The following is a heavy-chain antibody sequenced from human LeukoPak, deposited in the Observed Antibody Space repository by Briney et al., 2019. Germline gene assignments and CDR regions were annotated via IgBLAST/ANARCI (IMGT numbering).Heavy chain of an antibody. CDR2: ISYDGSNK. CDR3: ASPIAAAVDY. CDR1: GFTFSSYG. J-gene: IGHJ4*02. D-gene: IGHD6-13*01. Sequence: GGSLRLSCAASGFTFSSYGMHWVRQAPGKGLEWVAVISYDGSNKYYADSVKGRFTISRDNSKNTLYLQMNSLRAEDTAVYYCASPIAAAVDYWGQGTLVTVSS. V-gene: IGHV3-30*03.